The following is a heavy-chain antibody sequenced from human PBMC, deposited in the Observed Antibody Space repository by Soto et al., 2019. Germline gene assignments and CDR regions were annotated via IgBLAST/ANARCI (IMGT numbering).Heavy chain of an antibody. CDR1: GGSISSYF. J-gene: IGHJ4*02. V-gene: IGHV4-59*13. D-gene: IGHD6-13*01. CDR3: ARDLAAGPRAFDY. Sequence: SETLSLTCTVSGGSISSYFYIWVRQPPGKGLEWIGSVYYTGTSDYNPSLKSRVTISVDTSKTQFSLNLRSVTAADTAVYYCARDLAAGPRAFDYWGRGTMVTVSS. CDR2: VYYTGTS.